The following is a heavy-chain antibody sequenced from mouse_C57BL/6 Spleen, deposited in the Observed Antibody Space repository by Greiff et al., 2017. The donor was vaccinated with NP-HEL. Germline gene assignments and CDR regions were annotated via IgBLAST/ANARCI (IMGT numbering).Heavy chain of an antibody. V-gene: IGHV1-80*01. J-gene: IGHJ2*01. CDR1: GYAFSSYW. Sequence: VQLQQSGAELVKPGASVKISCKASGYAFSSYWMNWVKQRPGKGLEWIGQIYPGDGDTNYNGKFKGTATLTADKSSSTAYMQLSSLTSEDSAVYFCARSGGYYSNYVGFDYWGQGTTLTVSS. CDR3: ARSGGYYSNYVGFDY. D-gene: IGHD2-5*01. CDR2: IYPGDGDT.